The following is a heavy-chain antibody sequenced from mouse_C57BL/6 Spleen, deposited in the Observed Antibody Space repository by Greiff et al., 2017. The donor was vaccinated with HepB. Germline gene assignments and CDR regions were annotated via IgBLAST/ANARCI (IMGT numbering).Heavy chain of an antibody. CDR2: INYDGSST. Sequence: EVQRVESEGGLVQPGSSMKLSCTASGFTFSDYYMAWVRQVPEKGLEWVANINYDGSSTYYLDSLKSRFIISRDNATNILYLQMSSLKSEDTATYYCARYYDYDVGAMDYWGQGTSVTVSS. D-gene: IGHD2-4*01. V-gene: IGHV5-16*01. CDR3: ARYYDYDVGAMDY. CDR1: GFTFSDYY. J-gene: IGHJ4*01.